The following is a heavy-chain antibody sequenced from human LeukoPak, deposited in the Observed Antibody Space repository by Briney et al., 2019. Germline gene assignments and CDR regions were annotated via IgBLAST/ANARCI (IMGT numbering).Heavy chain of an antibody. Sequence: PSETLSLTCTVSGASINKDYWAWIRQPAGKGLEWIGRIHPSGITHQNPSLRGRVTMSIDASKNQFSLNLSSVTAADTAVYYCVRDEYRDVWGKGTTVTVSS. V-gene: IGHV4-4*07. CDR1: GASINKDY. D-gene: IGHD2/OR15-2a*01. CDR3: VRDEYRDV. CDR2: IHPSGIT. J-gene: IGHJ6*04.